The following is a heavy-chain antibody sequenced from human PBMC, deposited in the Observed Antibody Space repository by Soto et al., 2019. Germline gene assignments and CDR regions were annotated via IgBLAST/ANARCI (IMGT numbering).Heavy chain of an antibody. Sequence: EVQLLESGGGLVQPGGSLRLSCAASGFTFSSYAMSWVRQAPGKGLEWVSAISGTGAGTYYADSVKGRFTISRDNSKATLYLQMNSLRAEDTAVYYCAKCMTTVTTFPFDVWGQGTMVTVSS. CDR2: ISGTGAGT. CDR1: GFTFSSYA. V-gene: IGHV3-23*01. D-gene: IGHD4-17*01. CDR3: AKCMTTVTTFPFDV. J-gene: IGHJ3*01.